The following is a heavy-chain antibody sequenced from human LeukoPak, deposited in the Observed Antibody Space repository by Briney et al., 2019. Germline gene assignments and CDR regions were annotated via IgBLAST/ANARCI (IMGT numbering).Heavy chain of an antibody. CDR2: ISYDGSNK. CDR3: AKDLAAGLDDY. Sequence: PGGSLRLSCAASGFTFSSYAMHWVRQAPGKGLEWVAVISYDGSNKYYADSVKGQFTISRDNSKNTLYLQMNSLRAEDTAVYYCAKDLAAGLDDYWGQGTLVTVSS. V-gene: IGHV3-30-3*01. D-gene: IGHD3/OR15-3a*01. CDR1: GFTFSSYA. J-gene: IGHJ4*02.